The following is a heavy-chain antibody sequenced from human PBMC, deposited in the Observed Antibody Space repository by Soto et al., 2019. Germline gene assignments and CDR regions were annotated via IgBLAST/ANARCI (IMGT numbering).Heavy chain of an antibody. CDR2: IYYSGST. CDR1: GGSISSSSYY. V-gene: IGHV4-39*01. CDR3: ARGALEGY. Sequence: QLQLQESGPGLVKPSETLSLTCTVSGGSISSSSYYWGWIRQPPGKGLEWIGSIYYSGSTYYNPSLKSRARLSVDTSEHQFSLKLRSVTAADTSVYYCARGALEGYWGKGTLVTVSS. J-gene: IGHJ4*02.